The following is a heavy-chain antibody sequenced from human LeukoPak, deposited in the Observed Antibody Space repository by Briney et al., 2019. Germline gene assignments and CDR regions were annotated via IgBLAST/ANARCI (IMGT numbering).Heavy chain of an antibody. CDR2: IYPGDSDT. Sequence: GESLQISCKGSGCIFTSYWIGWVRQMAGKRLEWMGIIYPGDSDTRYSPSFQGQVTISADKSISTAYLQWSSLKASDTAMYYCARYPVANDAFDIWGQGTMVTVSS. V-gene: IGHV5-51*01. CDR1: GCIFTSYW. D-gene: IGHD2-15*01. CDR3: ARYPVANDAFDI. J-gene: IGHJ3*02.